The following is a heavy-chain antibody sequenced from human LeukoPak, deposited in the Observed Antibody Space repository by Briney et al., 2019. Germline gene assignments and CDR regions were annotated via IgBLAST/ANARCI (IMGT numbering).Heavy chain of an antibody. CDR2: ISSSGSTI. J-gene: IGHJ6*04. CDR1: GFTFSTYS. D-gene: IGHD3-10*02. CDR3: AELGITMIGGV. Sequence: GGSLRLSCAASGFTFSTYSIIWVRQAPGKGLEWVSYISSSGSTIYYADSVKGRFTISRDNAKNSLYLQMNSLRAEDTAVYYCAELGITMIGGVWGKGTTVTISS. V-gene: IGHV3-48*04.